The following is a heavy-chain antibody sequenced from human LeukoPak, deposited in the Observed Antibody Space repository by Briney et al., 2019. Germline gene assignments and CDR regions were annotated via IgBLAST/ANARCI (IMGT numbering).Heavy chain of an antibody. V-gene: IGHV3-48*03. Sequence: PGGSLRLSCAASGFTFSSYEMNWVRQAPGKGLERVSYISSSGSTIYYADSVKGRFTLSRDNSKNTHYLQMNSLRLEDTALYYCAKGGHFSFFDVWGRDTLVTVSS. J-gene: IGHJ2*01. CDR1: GFTFSSYE. CDR3: AKGGHFSFFDV. CDR2: ISSSGSTI.